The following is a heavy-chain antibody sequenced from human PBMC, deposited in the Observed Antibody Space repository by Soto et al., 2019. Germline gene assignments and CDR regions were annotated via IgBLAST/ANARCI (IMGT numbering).Heavy chain of an antibody. CDR1: GGSLSGYY. V-gene: IGHV4-34*01. Sequence: QVHLQQWGAGLLKPSETLSLTCAVSGGSLSGYYWGWIRQPPGKGLEWIGDISHSGSANYTPSLTRRVTISVFTSNSQFSLVVRALPAADTCLYYCARAPFTAKGTSYYNLWGQGTLVAVSS. D-gene: IGHD3-10*01. CDR2: ISHSGSA. J-gene: IGHJ4*02. CDR3: ARAPFTAKGTSYYNL.